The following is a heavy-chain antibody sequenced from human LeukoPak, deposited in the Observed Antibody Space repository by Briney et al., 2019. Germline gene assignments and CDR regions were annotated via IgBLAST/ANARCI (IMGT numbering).Heavy chain of an antibody. CDR1: GGSFSGYY. V-gene: IGHV4-34*01. J-gene: IGHJ2*01. CDR2: INHSGST. CDR3: ARVRGTYSWYFDL. Sequence: PSETLSLTCAVYGGSFSGYYWSWIRQPPGEGLEWIGEINHSGSTNHNPSLKSRITTSVDTSKNQFSLKLSSVTAADTAVYYCARVRGTYSWYFDLWGRGTLVTVSS. D-gene: IGHD1-26*01.